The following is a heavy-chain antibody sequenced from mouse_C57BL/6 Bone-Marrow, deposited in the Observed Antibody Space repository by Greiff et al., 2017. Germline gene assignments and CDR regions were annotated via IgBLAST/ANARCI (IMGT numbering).Heavy chain of an antibody. CDR1: GYAFSSSW. J-gene: IGHJ2*01. CDR3: ASSHYGSSLDY. V-gene: IGHV1-82*01. Sequence: VQLQQSGPELVKPGASVKISCKASGYAFSSSWMNWVKQRPGKGLEWIGRIYPGDGDTNYNGKFKGKATLTADKSSSTAYMQLSSLTSEDSAVYFCASSHYGSSLDYWGQGTTLTVSS. D-gene: IGHD1-1*01. CDR2: IYPGDGDT.